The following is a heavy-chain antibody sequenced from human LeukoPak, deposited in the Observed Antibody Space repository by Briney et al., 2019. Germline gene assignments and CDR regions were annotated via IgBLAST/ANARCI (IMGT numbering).Heavy chain of an antibody. J-gene: IGHJ6*03. D-gene: IGHD1-26*01. Sequence: PGGSLRLSCAASGLTFNNYWMNWVRQAPGKGLEWVANIKQDGSEKKYVDSVKGRFTISRDNAKNALSLQMNSLRAEDTAVYYCARDGKVPYYYYYYMDVWGKGTTVTISS. V-gene: IGHV3-7*01. CDR2: IKQDGSEK. CDR3: ARDGKVPYYYYYYMDV. CDR1: GLTFNNYW.